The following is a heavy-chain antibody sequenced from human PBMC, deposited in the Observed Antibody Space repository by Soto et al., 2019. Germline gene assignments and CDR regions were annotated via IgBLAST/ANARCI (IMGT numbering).Heavy chain of an antibody. V-gene: IGHV4-39*01. CDR3: ARHMGSGYADY. J-gene: IGHJ4*02. CDR1: GGSISSSSYY. Sequence: QLQLQESGPGLVKPSETLSLTCTVSGGSISSSSYYWGWIRHPPGKGLEWIGSIYYSGSTYYNPSLKSRVTISVDTSKNQFSLKLSSVTAADTAVYYCARHMGSGYADYWGQGTLVTVSS. CDR2: IYYSGST. D-gene: IGHD5-12*01.